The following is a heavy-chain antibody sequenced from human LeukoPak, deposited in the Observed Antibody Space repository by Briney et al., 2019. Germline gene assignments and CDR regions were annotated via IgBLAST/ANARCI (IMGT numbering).Heavy chain of an antibody. CDR2: IWYDGSNK. Sequence: GGSLRLSCAASGFTFSSYGMHWVRQAPGKGLEWVAVIWYDGSNKYYADSVKGRFTISRDNSKNTLYLQMNSLRAEDTAVYYCARDGNTMATIPFDYWGQGTLVTVSS. J-gene: IGHJ4*02. CDR3: ARDGNTMATIPFDY. D-gene: IGHD5-24*01. V-gene: IGHV3-33*08. CDR1: GFTFSSYG.